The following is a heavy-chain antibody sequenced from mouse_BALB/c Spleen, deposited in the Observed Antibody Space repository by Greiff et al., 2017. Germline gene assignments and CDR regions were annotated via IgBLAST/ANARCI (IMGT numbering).Heavy chain of an antibody. CDR1: GYSITSGYY. Sequence: VQLKESGPGLVKPSQSLSLTCSVTGYSITSGYYWNWIRQFPGNKLEWMGYISYDGSNNYNPSLKNRISITRDTSKNQFFLKLNSVTTEDTATYYCAREDYGSFAYWGQGTLVTVSA. J-gene: IGHJ3*01. CDR3: AREDYGSFAY. CDR2: ISYDGSN. V-gene: IGHV3-6*02. D-gene: IGHD1-1*02.